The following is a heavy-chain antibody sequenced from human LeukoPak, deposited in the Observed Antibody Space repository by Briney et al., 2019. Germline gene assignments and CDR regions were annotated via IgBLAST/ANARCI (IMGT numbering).Heavy chain of an antibody. V-gene: IGHV3-48*01. J-gene: IGHJ4*02. D-gene: IGHD2-15*01. CDR3: ASRSSVAASGPG. Sequence: GGSLRLSCAASGFTFSSYSMNWVRQAPGKRLEWISYISSSSSTIYYADSVKGRFTISRDNAKNSLYLQMSSLRAEDTALYYCASRSSVAASGPGWGQGTLVTVSS. CDR2: ISSSSSTI. CDR1: GFTFSSYS.